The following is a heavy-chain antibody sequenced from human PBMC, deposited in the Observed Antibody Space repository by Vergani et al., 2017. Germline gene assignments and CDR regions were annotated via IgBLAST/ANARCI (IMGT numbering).Heavy chain of an antibody. D-gene: IGHD5-24*01. CDR2: IIPILGIA. V-gene: IGHV1-69*02. CDR3: AGRRDGYIYYAFDI. J-gene: IGHJ3*02. CDR1: GGPFSIYT. Sequence: QFQLVQSGAEVKKPGSSVKVSCKASGGPFSIYTISWVRQAPGQGLEWMGRIIPILGIANYAQKFQGRVTITADKSTSTAYMGLSSLRSEDTAVYYCAGRRDGYIYYAFDIWGQGTMVTVSS.